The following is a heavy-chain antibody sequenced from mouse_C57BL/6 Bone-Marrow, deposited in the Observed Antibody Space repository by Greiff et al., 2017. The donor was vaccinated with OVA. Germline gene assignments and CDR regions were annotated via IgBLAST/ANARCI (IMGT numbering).Heavy chain of an antibody. CDR2: IYPRSGNT. CDR1: GYTFTSYC. V-gene: IGHV1-81*01. J-gene: IGHJ1*03. Sequence: VQLQQPGAELARPGSSVKLSCKASGYTFTSYCIRWVKQRPGQGLEWIGEIYPRSGNTHYNEKFKGKATLTADKSSSTAYMELRSLTSEDSAVYFCAREVDEGYYGGYFDVWGTGTTVTVSS. D-gene: IGHD2-3*01. CDR3: AREVDEGYYGGYFDV.